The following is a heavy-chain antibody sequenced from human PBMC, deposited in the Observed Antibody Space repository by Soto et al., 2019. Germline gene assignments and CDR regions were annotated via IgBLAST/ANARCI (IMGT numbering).Heavy chain of an antibody. CDR1: GGTFSSYA. CDR3: ARGYSYGYRYAAYYYGIDV. J-gene: IGHJ6*02. D-gene: IGHD5-18*01. V-gene: IGHV1-69*06. CDR2: IIPIFGTA. Sequence: QVQLVQSGAEVKKPGSSVKVSCKASGGTFSSYAISWVRQAPGQGLEWMGGIIPIFGTANYAQKFQGRVTITADKSTSTAYMELSSLRSEDTAVYYCARGYSYGYRYAAYYYGIDVWGQGTTVTVSS.